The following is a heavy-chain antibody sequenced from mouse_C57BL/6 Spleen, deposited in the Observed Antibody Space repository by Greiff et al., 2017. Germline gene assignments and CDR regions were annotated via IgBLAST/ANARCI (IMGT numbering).Heavy chain of an antibody. J-gene: IGHJ2*01. CDR2: LYPRSGYT. V-gene: IGHV1-81*01. Sequence: VQLQQSGAELARPGASVKLSCKASGYTFTSYGISWVKQRTGQGLEWIGELYPRSGYTYYNQKFKGKATLTAAKSSRTAYIELRNLTSEDSAVCVCASRAGSYFDYWGQGTTLTVSS. CDR3: ASRAGSYFDY. D-gene: IGHD3-3*01. CDR1: GYTFTSYG.